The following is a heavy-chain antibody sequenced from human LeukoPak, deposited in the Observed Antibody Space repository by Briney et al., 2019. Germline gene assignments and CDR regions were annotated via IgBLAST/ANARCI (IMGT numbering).Heavy chain of an antibody. CDR3: ARGWFVLMVYAIAFDY. CDR1: GGSISSYY. Sequence: PSETLSLTCTVSGGSISSYYWSWIRQPAGKGLEWIGRIYTSGSTNYNPSLKSRVTMSVDTSKNQFSLKLSSVTAADTAVYYCARGWFVLMVYAIAFDYWGQGTLVTVSS. V-gene: IGHV4-4*07. CDR2: IYTSGST. J-gene: IGHJ4*02. D-gene: IGHD2-8*01.